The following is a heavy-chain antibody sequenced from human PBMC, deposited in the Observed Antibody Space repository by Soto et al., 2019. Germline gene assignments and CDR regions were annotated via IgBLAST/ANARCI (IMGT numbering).Heavy chain of an antibody. CDR3: ARRSSPYYGMDV. Sequence: QVELQQWGAGLLKPSETLSLTCAVYGGSFSGYYWSWIRQPPGKGLEWIGEINHSGNTNYNPSLKSRVTISVDTSKNQFSLKLSSVTAADTAVYYCARRSSPYYGMDVWGQGTTVTVSS. J-gene: IGHJ6*02. CDR1: GGSFSGYY. CDR2: INHSGNT. D-gene: IGHD6-6*01. V-gene: IGHV4-34*01.